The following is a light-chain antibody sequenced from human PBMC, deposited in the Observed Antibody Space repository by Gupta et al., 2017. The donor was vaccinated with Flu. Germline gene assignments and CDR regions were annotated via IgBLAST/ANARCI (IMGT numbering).Light chain of an antibody. Sequence: QSVLTQPPAASGAPGQRVTISCPGSSSNIGSNTVNWYQQLPGTAPKLLIYSNNQRPSGVPDRFSGSKSGTSASLAISGLQSEDEADYDCAAWDDSLNGPVFGGGTKLTVL. CDR3: AAWDDSLNGPV. CDR2: SNN. V-gene: IGLV1-44*01. CDR1: SSNIGSNT. J-gene: IGLJ3*02.